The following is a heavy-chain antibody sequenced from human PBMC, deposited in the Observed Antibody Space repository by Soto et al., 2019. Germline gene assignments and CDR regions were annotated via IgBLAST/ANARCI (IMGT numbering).Heavy chain of an antibody. Sequence: QVQLVESGGGVVQPGRSLRLSCAASGFTFSSYAMHWVRQAPGKGLEWVAVISHDGTNKYYVDSVKGRFTISRDSSKNTLYLQMNSLRAEDTAVYYCAKVDLAYSNYYYYGMDVWGQGTTVTVSS. J-gene: IGHJ6*02. CDR2: ISHDGTNK. V-gene: IGHV3-30*18. D-gene: IGHD6-13*01. CDR3: AKVDLAYSNYYYYGMDV. CDR1: GFTFSSYA.